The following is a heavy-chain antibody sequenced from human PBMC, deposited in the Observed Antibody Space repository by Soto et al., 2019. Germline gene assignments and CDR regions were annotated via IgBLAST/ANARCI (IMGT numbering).Heavy chain of an antibody. CDR2: IIPIFGTA. D-gene: IGHD2-15*01. V-gene: IGHV1-69*13. CDR1: GGTFSSYA. CDR3: ARGCSGGSCYGTYYYYGMDV. J-gene: IGHJ6*02. Sequence: SVKVSCKASGGTFSSYAISWVRQAPGQGLEWMGGIIPIFGTANYAQKFQGRVTITADESTSTAYMELSSLRSEDTAVYYCARGCSGGSCYGTYYYYGMDVWGQGTTVTVSS.